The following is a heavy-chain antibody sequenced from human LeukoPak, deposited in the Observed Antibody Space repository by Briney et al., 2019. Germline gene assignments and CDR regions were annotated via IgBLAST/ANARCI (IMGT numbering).Heavy chain of an antibody. CDR2: INPSGGST. CDR3: ARDFGYSSGWYSWEAFDI. V-gene: IGHV1-46*01. D-gene: IGHD6-19*01. J-gene: IGHJ3*02. Sequence: ASVKVSCKASGYTFTSYYMHWVRQAPGQGLEWMGIINPSGGSTSYAQKFQGRVTMTRDTSTSTAYMELRSLRSDDTAVYYCARDFGYSSGWYSWEAFDIWGQGTMVTVSS. CDR1: GYTFTSYY.